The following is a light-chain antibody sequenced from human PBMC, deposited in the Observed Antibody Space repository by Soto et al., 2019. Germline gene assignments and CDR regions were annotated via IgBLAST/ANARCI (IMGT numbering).Light chain of an antibody. J-gene: IGKJ2*01. Sequence: DIQMTQSPSSLSASVGDTVTITCRASQSISSYLNWYQQKPGKAPNLLIYGASSLQNGAPSRFSGRGYRTDFTLTISSLQPEDFATYHCQQPYITPQTFGQGTKLEMK. V-gene: IGKV1-39*01. CDR1: QSISSY. CDR3: QQPYITPQT. CDR2: GAS.